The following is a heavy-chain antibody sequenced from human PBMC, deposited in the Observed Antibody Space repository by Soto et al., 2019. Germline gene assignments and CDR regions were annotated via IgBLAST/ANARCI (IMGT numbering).Heavy chain of an antibody. Sequence: LSLTCTVSGGSISSYYWSWIRQPPGKGLEWIGYIYYSGSTNYNPSLKSRVTISVDTSKNQFSLKLSSVTAADTAVYYCAREYSSSSGYYYYYGMDVWGQGTTVTVSS. CDR3: AREYSSSSGYYYYYGMDV. J-gene: IGHJ6*02. V-gene: IGHV4-59*01. CDR1: GGSISSYY. D-gene: IGHD6-6*01. CDR2: IYYSGST.